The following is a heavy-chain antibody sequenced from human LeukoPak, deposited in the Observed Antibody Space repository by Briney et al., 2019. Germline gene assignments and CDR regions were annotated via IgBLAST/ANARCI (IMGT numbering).Heavy chain of an antibody. CDR2: ISGSGGST. CDR1: GFTLSSYA. V-gene: IGHV3-23*01. CDR3: AKDGVVPAAPFDY. Sequence: GGSLRLSCAASGFTLSSYAMSWVRQAPGKGLEWVSAISGSGGSTYYADSVKGRFTISRDNSKNTLYLQMNSLRAEDTAVYYWAKDGVVPAAPFDYWGQGTLVTVSS. D-gene: IGHD2-2*01. J-gene: IGHJ4*02.